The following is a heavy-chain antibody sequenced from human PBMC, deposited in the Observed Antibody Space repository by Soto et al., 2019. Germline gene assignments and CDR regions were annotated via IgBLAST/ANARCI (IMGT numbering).Heavy chain of an antibody. CDR3: ARFTKYFDFWSGYSTPPYYYYGMDV. CDR2: INSGDSDT. J-gene: IGHJ6*02. V-gene: IGHV5-51*01. D-gene: IGHD3-3*01. CDR1: GYSFTSYW. Sequence: GESLKISCQGSGYSFTSYWIGWVRQMPGKDLKRMEIINSGDSDTRYSPSFQGQVTISADKSISTAYFQWSSLKASDTAMYYCARFTKYFDFWSGYSTPPYYYYGMDVWGQGTTVTFSS.